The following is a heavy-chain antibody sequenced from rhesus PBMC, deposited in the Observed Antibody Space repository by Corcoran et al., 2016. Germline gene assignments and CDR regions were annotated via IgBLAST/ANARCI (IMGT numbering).Heavy chain of an antibody. V-gene: IGHV1-198*02. Sequence: QVQLVQSGAEVKKPGASVKVSCKASGFTFGSYAISWVRQAPGQGLEWMGVIIPIVGITDYAEKFQVRVTITADTSTSTAYMELSSRRSEDTAVYYCARGEVTTGYYLDYWGQGVLVTVSS. CDR1: GFTFGSYA. CDR3: ARGEVTTGYYLDY. D-gene: IGHD4-23*01. J-gene: IGHJ4*01. CDR2: IIPIVGIT.